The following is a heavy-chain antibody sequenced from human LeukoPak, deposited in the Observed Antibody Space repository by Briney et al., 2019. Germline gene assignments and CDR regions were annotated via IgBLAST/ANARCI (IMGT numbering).Heavy chain of an antibody. J-gene: IGHJ5*02. CDR1: GYTFTSND. D-gene: IGHD5/OR15-5a*01. CDR2: LNPNSGNT. CDR3: AKMIVSGRDNWFDH. V-gene: IGHV1-8*01. Sequence: ASVKVSCKASGYTFTSNDINWVRQATGQGLEWMGWLNPNSGNTGYAQKFQGRVTITRNTSINTAYMELTSLTSEDTAVYYCAKMIVSGRDNWFDHWGQGTLVTVSS.